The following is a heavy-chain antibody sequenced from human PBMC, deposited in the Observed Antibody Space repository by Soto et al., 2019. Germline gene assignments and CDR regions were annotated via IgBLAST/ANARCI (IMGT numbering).Heavy chain of an antibody. V-gene: IGHV4-59*12. D-gene: IGHD6-6*01. CDR3: ARTSRFDC. J-gene: IGHJ4*02. CDR2: INYSGST. CDR1: GGSISSYY. Sequence: PSETLSLTCTLSGGSISSYYWSWIRQPPGKGLEWIGYINYSGSTNYNPSLKSRVTISVDTSKNQFSLKLSSVTAADTAVYYCARTSRFDCWGQGTLVTVSS.